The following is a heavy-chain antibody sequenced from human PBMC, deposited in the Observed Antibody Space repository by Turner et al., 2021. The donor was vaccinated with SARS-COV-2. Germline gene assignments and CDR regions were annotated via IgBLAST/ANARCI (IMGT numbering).Heavy chain of an antibody. CDR3: AKQQGLYSNPMYYFDY. J-gene: IGHJ4*02. Sequence: QVQLVESGGGVVQLGRSLRLSCPASGFTFSSYGVTWVRQAPGKGLEWVAVTSYDGSNKYYADSVKGRFTISRDNSKNTLYLQMNSLRAEDTAVYYCAKQQGLYSNPMYYFDYWGQGTLVTVSS. V-gene: IGHV3-30*18. D-gene: IGHD4-4*01. CDR2: TSYDGSNK. CDR1: GFTFSSYG.